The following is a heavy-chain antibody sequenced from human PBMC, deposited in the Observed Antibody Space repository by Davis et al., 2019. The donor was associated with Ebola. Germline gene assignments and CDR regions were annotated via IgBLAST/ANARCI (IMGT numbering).Heavy chain of an antibody. CDR1: VITFSSYA. CDR2: ISGSGGST. V-gene: IGHV3-23*01. D-gene: IGHD3-3*01. J-gene: IGHJ4*02. Sequence: GGSLRLSCADSVITFSSYAMTWVRQAPGQGLQWVSGISGSGGSTYYADSVKGRFTISRDNSKKTLYLQMNSLRAEDTAVYYCAGGDFWSGQFDFWGQGTLVTVSS. CDR3: AGGDFWSGQFDF.